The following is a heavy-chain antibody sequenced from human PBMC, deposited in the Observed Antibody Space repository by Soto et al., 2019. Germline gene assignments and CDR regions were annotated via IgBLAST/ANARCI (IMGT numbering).Heavy chain of an antibody. V-gene: IGHV4-39*01. J-gene: IGHJ6*03. CDR1: GGSISSSSYY. D-gene: IGHD3-9*01. CDR3: ARHRYVEGPLLYYYLDV. Sequence: PSETLSLTCTVSGGSISSSSYYWGWIRQPPGKGLEWIGSIYYSGSTYYNPSLKSRVTISVDTSKNQFSLKLSSVTAADTAVYYCARHRYVEGPLLYYYLDVWGTGTTVTVSS. CDR2: IYYSGST.